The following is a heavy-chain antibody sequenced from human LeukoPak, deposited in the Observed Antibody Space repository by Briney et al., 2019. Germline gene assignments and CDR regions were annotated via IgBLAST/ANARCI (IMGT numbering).Heavy chain of an antibody. CDR2: IYYSGST. Sequence: SETLSLTCTVSGYSISSGYYWGWIRQPPGKGLEWIGYIYYSGSTYYNPSLKSRVTISVDTSKNQFSLKLSSVTAADTAVYYCARDPPEMATGDPKSDYWGQGTLVTVSS. D-gene: IGHD5-24*01. CDR3: ARDPPEMATGDPKSDY. CDR1: GYSISSGYY. V-gene: IGHV4-30-4*01. J-gene: IGHJ4*02.